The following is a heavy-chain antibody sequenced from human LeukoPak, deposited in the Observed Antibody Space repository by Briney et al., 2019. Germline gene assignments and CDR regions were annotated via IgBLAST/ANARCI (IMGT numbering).Heavy chain of an antibody. V-gene: IGHV3-23*01. CDR3: ARGYGSDWYVLY. D-gene: IGHD6-19*01. Sequence: GGSLRLSCAASGFTFSIYGMTWVRQAPGRGLEWVSAISGSGGYTYYAGSVKGRFTISRDNSKNTVYLQINSLRAEDTAVYYCARGYGSDWYVLYWGQGTLVTVSS. CDR2: ISGSGGYT. J-gene: IGHJ4*02. CDR1: GFTFSIYG.